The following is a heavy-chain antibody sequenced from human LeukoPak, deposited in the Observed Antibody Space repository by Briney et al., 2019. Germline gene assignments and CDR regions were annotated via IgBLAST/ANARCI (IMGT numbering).Heavy chain of an antibody. CDR2: ISSSSRYI. V-gene: IGHV3-21*01. J-gene: IGHJ6*03. Sequence: GGSLRLSCAASGFTFSSYSMNWVRQAPGKGLEWVSSISSSSRYIYYADSVKGRFTISRDNAKNSLYLQMNSLRAEDTAVYYCARSGVDYYYYMDVWGKGTTVTVSS. D-gene: IGHD3-10*01. CDR1: GFTFSSYS. CDR3: ARSGVDYYYYMDV.